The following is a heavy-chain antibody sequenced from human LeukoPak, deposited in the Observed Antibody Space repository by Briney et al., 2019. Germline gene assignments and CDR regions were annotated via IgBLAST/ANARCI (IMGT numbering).Heavy chain of an antibody. V-gene: IGHV3-66*01. J-gene: IGHJ3*02. D-gene: IGHD3-16*01. CDR3: ARANYGDAFDI. CDR1: GFTVSSNY. CDR2: IYRGGST. Sequence: GGSLRPSCAASGFTVSSNYMTWVRQAPGKGLEWVSVIYRGGSTYYADSVKGRFTLSRDNSKNTLYLQMNSLRAEDTAVYYCARANYGDAFDIWGQGTVVTVSS.